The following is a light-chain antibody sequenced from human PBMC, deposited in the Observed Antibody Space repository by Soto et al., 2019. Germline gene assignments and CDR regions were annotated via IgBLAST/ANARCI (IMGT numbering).Light chain of an antibody. V-gene: IGLV2-11*01. CDR2: DVS. J-gene: IGLJ3*02. CDR1: SSDVGGYNY. Sequence: QSALTQPGSVSGSPGQSVTISCTGSSSDVGGYNYVSWYQQHPDKAPKLMIFDVSNRPSGVSDRFSGSKSGNTASLTISGLQAEDEADYYCCSYAGSYILVFGGGTKLTVL. CDR3: CSYAGSYILV.